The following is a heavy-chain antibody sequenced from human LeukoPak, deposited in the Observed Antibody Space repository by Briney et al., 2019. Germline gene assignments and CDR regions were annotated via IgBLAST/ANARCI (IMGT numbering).Heavy chain of an antibody. CDR1: GFTFSNYN. D-gene: IGHD6-13*01. CDR2: ISSSSGAI. Sequence: PGGSLRLSCAASGFTFSNYNMNWVRQAPGKGLQWASYISSSSGAIYYADSVKGRFTISRDNAKNSLYLQMNSLRDEDTAVYYCARIVRAATGVIYFDYWGQGTQVTVSS. CDR3: ARIVRAATGVIYFDY. J-gene: IGHJ4*02. V-gene: IGHV3-48*02.